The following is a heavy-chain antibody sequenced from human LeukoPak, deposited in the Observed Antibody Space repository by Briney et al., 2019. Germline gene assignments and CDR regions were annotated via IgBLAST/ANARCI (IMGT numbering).Heavy chain of an antibody. CDR2: IDSGGTT. CDR3: ARTSYYYDMDV. Sequence: GGSLRLSCVASGSNVTYNYMTWVRQAPGKGLEWVSLIDSGGTTYYADSLKGRFTISRHNPNNTLFLQMNDLRPEDTAVYYCARTSYYYDMDVWGPGTTVTVSS. V-gene: IGHV3-53*04. J-gene: IGHJ6*02. CDR1: GSNVTYNY.